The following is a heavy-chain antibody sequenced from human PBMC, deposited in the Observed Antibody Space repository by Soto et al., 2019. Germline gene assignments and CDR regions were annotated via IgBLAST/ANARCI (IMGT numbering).Heavy chain of an antibody. CDR2: IDHRGST. Sequence: SETLSLTCAFYGGSFLGYYWIWIRQPPGKGLEWIGDIDHRGSTNYNPPLKSRVTISIDTSRNQFSLNLSSVTAADTAVYYCARGDLWSDYWGQGTLVTVS. V-gene: IGHV4-34*01. D-gene: IGHD3-10*01. CDR3: ARGDLWSDY. J-gene: IGHJ4*02. CDR1: GGSFLGYY.